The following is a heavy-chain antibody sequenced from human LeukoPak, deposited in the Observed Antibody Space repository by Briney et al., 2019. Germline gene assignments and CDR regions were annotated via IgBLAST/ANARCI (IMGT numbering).Heavy chain of an antibody. Sequence: SETLSLTCTVSGGTISSYYWNCIRQPPGKGLEWIGYIHSSGGTKYNPSLKSRVTISVDTSKNQFSLKLSSVTAADRAVYYCARWYSSGWAFDYWGQGTLVTVSS. CDR3: ARWYSSGWAFDY. V-gene: IGHV4-59*08. J-gene: IGHJ4*02. CDR2: IHSSGGT. D-gene: IGHD6-19*01. CDR1: GGTISSYY.